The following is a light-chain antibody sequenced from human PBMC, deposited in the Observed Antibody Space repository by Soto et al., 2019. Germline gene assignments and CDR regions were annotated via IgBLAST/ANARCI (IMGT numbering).Light chain of an antibody. CDR1: QSVSSNF. J-gene: IGKJ1*01. Sequence: IVLTQSPGTLSLSPGEIATLSFSASQSVSSNFLAWYQQKPGQAPRLLISGASNRATGIPDRFSGSGSGTDFTLTISRLEPEDFAVYYCQQYGSSPRTFGQGTKVDIK. V-gene: IGKV3-20*01. CDR2: GAS. CDR3: QQYGSSPRT.